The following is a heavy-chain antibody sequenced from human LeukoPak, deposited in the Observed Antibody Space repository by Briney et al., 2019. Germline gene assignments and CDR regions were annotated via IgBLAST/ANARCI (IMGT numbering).Heavy chain of an antibody. Sequence: ASETLSLTCAVYGGSFSDYYWSWIRQPPGKGLEWIGEINHSGSTNYNPSLKSRVTISLDTSKNQFSLKLSSVTAADTAVYYCTRGSIAYYYMDVWGKGTTVTISS. CDR1: GGSFSDYY. D-gene: IGHD3-22*01. CDR3: TRGSIAYYYMDV. V-gene: IGHV4-34*01. CDR2: INHSGST. J-gene: IGHJ6*03.